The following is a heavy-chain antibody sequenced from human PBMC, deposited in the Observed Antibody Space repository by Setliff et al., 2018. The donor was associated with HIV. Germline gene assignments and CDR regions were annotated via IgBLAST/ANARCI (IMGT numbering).Heavy chain of an antibody. CDR1: GVSIRRGNYY. Sequence: KASETLSLTCTVSGVSIRRGNYYWSWIRQPAGEGLEWVGHISSSGSTNYNPSLKNRVTLLLDTSKNQFSLKVRSVFAADTAMYYCVRDPGYNSGWSGTTFDYWGQGTLVTVSS. CDR2: ISSSGST. D-gene: IGHD6-19*01. J-gene: IGHJ4*02. CDR3: VRDPGYNSGWSGTTFDY. V-gene: IGHV4-61*09.